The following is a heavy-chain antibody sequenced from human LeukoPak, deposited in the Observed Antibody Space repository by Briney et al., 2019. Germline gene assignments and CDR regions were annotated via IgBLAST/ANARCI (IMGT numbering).Heavy chain of an antibody. CDR3: AKDWALYRDYVAYFES. Sequence: GGSLRLSCAASGFTFSSYAMHWVRQAPGKGLEWVAVIRYDGSDKYYGDSVKGRFTISRDNSKNTLYLQTNSLRPEDTAVYYCAKDWALYRDYVAYFESWGQGTLVTVSS. J-gene: IGHJ5*01. CDR2: IRYDGSDK. V-gene: IGHV3-30*18. CDR1: GFTFSSYA. D-gene: IGHD4-17*01.